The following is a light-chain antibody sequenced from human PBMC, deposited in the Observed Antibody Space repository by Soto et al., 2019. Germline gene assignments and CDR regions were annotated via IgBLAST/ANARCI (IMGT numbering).Light chain of an antibody. CDR1: NSDIGAFDY. Sequence: QSALTQPASVSGSPGQSISISCTGTNSDIGAFDYVAWYQQHPGKAPKLMIFAVSYRPSGVSSRFSGSKSGNTAPLAISGLQAEDEADYYCTSWATSSTLVFGGGTKLTVL. CDR2: AVS. J-gene: IGLJ2*01. CDR3: TSWATSSTLV. V-gene: IGLV2-14*03.